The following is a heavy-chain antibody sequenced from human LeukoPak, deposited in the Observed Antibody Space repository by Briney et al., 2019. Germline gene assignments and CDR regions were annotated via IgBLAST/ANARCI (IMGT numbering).Heavy chain of an antibody. J-gene: IGHJ6*02. V-gene: IGHV3-23*01. Sequence: GGSLRLSCAASGFTFSSYAMSWVRQAPGKGLEWLSAISGSGGSTYYADSVKGRFTISRDNSKNTLYLQMNSLRAEDTAVYYCAKVLSHYYDSSGARYGMDVWGQGTTVTVSS. CDR2: ISGSGGST. CDR3: AKVLSHYYDSSGARYGMDV. D-gene: IGHD3-22*01. CDR1: GFTFSSYA.